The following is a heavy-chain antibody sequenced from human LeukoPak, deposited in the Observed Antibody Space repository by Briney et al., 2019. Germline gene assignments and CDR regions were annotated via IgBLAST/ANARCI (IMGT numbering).Heavy chain of an antibody. Sequence: GGSLRLSCAASGFSFTIAWMSWVRQAPGRGLEWVGRIKSETDGGATDYPAPVKGRFTISRDDSKATLYLQMNSLRAEDTALYHCGKDLHFYVAMDVWGQGTTVTVSS. CDR2: IKSETDGGAT. J-gene: IGHJ6*02. V-gene: IGHV3-15*01. CDR3: GKDLHFYVAMDV. CDR1: GFSFTIAW. D-gene: IGHD2/OR15-2a*01.